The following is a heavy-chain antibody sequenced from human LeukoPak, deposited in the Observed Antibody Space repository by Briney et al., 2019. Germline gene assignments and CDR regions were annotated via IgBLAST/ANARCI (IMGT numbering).Heavy chain of an antibody. CDR3: ARVVRGSYYYFDY. V-gene: IGHV3-74*01. D-gene: IGHD1-26*01. CDR2: INSDGSST. Sequence: GGSLRLSCAASGFTFSSYWMHWVRQAPGKGLVWVSRINSDGSSTSYADSVKGRFTISRDNAKNTLYLQMNSLRAEDTAVYYCARVVRGSYYYFDYWGQGTLVTVSS. J-gene: IGHJ4*02. CDR1: GFTFSSYW.